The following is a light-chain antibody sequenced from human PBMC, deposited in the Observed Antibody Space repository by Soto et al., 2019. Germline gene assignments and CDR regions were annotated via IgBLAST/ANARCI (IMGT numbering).Light chain of an antibody. CDR1: QSLSSSF. Sequence: EIVLTQSAGTLSLYTGERAALSCRASQSLSSSFLAWYQQKPGQAPRLLIYGASSRATGIPDRFSGSGSGTDSTLTIRRLEPEDFALYYCQQSYSTPPTFGQGTNVDI. J-gene: IGKJ1*01. CDR2: GAS. V-gene: IGKV3-20*01. CDR3: QQSYSTPPT.